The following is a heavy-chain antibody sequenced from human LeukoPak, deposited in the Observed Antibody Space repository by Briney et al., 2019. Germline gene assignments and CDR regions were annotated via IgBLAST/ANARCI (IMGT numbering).Heavy chain of an antibody. V-gene: IGHV3-21*01. CDR1: GFTFSSYS. Sequence: GGSLRLSCAASGFTFSSYSMNWVRQAPGKGLEWVSSISSSSRYIYYADSVKGRFTISRDDAKNSLYLQMNSLRAEDTAVYYCARSSGSPTGDYWGQGTLVTVSS. CDR3: ARSSGSPTGDY. CDR2: ISSSSRYI. J-gene: IGHJ4*02. D-gene: IGHD1-26*01.